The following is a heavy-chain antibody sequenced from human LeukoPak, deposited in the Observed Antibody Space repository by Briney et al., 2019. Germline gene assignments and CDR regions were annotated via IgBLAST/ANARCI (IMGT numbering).Heavy chain of an antibody. D-gene: IGHD6-13*01. J-gene: IGHJ6*02. CDR1: GFTFSNAW. CDR2: IKSKTDGGTT. Sequence: GGSLRLSCAASGFTFSNAWMSWVRQAPGKGLEWVGRIKSKTDGGTTDYAAPVKGRFTISRDDSKNTLYLQMNSLKTEDTAVYYCTTEEVIAAATYGMDVWGQGTTVTVSS. V-gene: IGHV3-15*01. CDR3: TTEEVIAAATYGMDV.